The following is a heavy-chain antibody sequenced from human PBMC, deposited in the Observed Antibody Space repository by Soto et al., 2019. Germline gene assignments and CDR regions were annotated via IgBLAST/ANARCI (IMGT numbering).Heavy chain of an antibody. D-gene: IGHD5-12*01. CDR2: ISSNGGST. J-gene: IGHJ4*02. Sequence: EVRLVESGGGLVQPGGSLRLSCAASGFTFSRYAMHWVRQAPGKGLEYVSTISSNGGSTYYANSVKGRFTISRDNSKNTLYLQMGSLRPEDTAVYYCARGGRGYEFDYWGQGTLVTVSS. CDR1: GFTFSRYA. CDR3: ARGGRGYEFDY. V-gene: IGHV3-64*01.